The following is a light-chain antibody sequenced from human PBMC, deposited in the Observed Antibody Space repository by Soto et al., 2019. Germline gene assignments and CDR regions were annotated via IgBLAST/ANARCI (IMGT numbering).Light chain of an antibody. Sequence: QLVLTQSPSASASLGASVKITCTLSSGHSSYLIAWHQQQPDKGPRYLMKLNSDGSHSKGDGIPDRFSGSSSGAERYLTISSLQSEDEADYYCQTWATGIRVFGGGTKLTVL. J-gene: IGLJ2*01. CDR2: LNSDGSH. V-gene: IGLV4-69*01. CDR1: SGHSSYL. CDR3: QTWATGIRV.